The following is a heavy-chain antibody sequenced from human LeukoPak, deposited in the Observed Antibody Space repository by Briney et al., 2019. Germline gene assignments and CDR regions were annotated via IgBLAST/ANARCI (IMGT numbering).Heavy chain of an antibody. J-gene: IGHJ3*02. CDR3: AYRKLYGSSWMGAFDI. V-gene: IGHV3-23*01. Sequence: GGSLRLSCAASGFTFSSYAMSWVRQAPGKGLEWVSAISGSGGSTYYADSVKGRFTISRDNSKNTLYLQMNSLRAEDTAVYYCAYRKLYGSSWMGAFDIWGQGTMVTVSS. CDR1: GFTFSSYA. D-gene: IGHD6-13*01. CDR2: ISGSGGST.